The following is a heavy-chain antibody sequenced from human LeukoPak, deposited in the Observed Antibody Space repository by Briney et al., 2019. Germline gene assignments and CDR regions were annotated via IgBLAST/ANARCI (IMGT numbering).Heavy chain of an antibody. J-gene: IGHJ5*02. CDR2: ISIYNGNT. V-gene: IGHV1-18*01. CDR1: GYTFTNYG. CDR3: ARITYDFWSGYYMPDDP. Sequence: ASVKVSCKASGYTFTNYGISWVRQAPGRGLEWMGWISIYNGNTDYAQKLRGRVTMTTDTSTSTVYMELRSLRSDDTAVYYCARITYDFWSGYYMPDDPWGQGTLVTVSS. D-gene: IGHD3-3*01.